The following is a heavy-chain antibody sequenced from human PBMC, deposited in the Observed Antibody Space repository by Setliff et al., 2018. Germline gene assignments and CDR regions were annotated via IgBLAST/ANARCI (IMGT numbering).Heavy chain of an antibody. CDR3: ARHPASGSYYGGSIYYFDH. V-gene: IGHV4-59*08. D-gene: IGHD1-26*01. Sequence: PSETLSLTCSVSGGSISPHYWIWIRQSPGKGLEWIGYIFYSGSARYNPSLESRVTMSVDTSKNQISLKLNFVTAADTAVYYCARHPASGSYYGGSIYYFDHWGQGTLVTVS. CDR1: GGSISPHY. CDR2: IFYSGSA. J-gene: IGHJ4*02.